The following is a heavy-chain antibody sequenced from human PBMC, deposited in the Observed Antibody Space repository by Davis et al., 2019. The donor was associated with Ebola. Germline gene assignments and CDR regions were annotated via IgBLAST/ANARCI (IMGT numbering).Heavy chain of an antibody. CDR3: ARMQLVSVRGVVYYYYGMDV. J-gene: IGHJ6*02. Sequence: GESLKIPCAASGFTFSSYWMHWVRQAPGKGLVWVSRINSDGSSTSYADSVKGRFTISRDNAKNTLYLQMNSLRAEDTAVYYCARMQLVSVRGVVYYYYGMDVWGQGTTVTVSS. D-gene: IGHD6-6*01. V-gene: IGHV3-74*01. CDR2: INSDGSST. CDR1: GFTFSSYW.